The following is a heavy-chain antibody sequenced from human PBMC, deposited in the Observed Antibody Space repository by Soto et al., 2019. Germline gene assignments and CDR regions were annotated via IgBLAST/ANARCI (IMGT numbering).Heavy chain of an antibody. CDR2: IKEDGTAK. D-gene: IGHD3-22*01. J-gene: IGHJ4*02. CDR3: TTDRGYLTFGY. CDR1: GFTFSNSW. Sequence: EVQLVESGGGLVQPGGSLRLSCAASGFTFSNSWMNWVRQAPGKGLEWVANIKEDGTAKYYLDSVKGRFTVSRDNAKNSLYLQMNSLRAEDTAMYYCTTDRGYLTFGYWGQGTLVTVSS. V-gene: IGHV3-7*01.